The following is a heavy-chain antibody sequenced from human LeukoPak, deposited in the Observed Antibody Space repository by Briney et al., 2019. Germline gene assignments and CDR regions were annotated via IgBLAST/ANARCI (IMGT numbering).Heavy chain of an antibody. CDR3: AKGGGSNWYDY. CDR1: GFTFSSYA. D-gene: IGHD2-15*01. V-gene: IGHV3-23*01. CDR2: ISGSGGST. Sequence: GGSLRLSCAASGFTFSSYAMSWVRQAPGKGLEWVSSISGSGGSTYYADSVKGRFTISRDNSENTLYLQMNSLRAEDTAVYYCAKGGGSNWYDYWGQGTPVTVSS. J-gene: IGHJ5*01.